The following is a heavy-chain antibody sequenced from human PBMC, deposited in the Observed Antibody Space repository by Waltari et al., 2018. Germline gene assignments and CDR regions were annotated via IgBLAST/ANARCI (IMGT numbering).Heavy chain of an antibody. J-gene: IGHJ6*02. CDR3: ARGGYDFWSGRYYYGMDV. Sequence: QLQLQESGPGLVKPSETLSLTCTVSGGSISSSSYYWGWIRQPPGKGLEWIGSIYYSGSTYYNPSLKSRVTISVDTSKNQFSLKLSSVTAADTAVYYCARGGYDFWSGRYYYGMDVWGQGTTVTVSS. CDR2: IYYSGST. CDR1: GGSISSSSYY. V-gene: IGHV4-39*07. D-gene: IGHD3-3*01.